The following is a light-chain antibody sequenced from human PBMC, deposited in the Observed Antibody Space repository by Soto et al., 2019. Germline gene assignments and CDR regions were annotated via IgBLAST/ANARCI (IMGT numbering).Light chain of an antibody. J-gene: IGLJ3*02. CDR3: CSYAGNSLWV. V-gene: IGLV2-11*01. Sequence: QSALTQPRSVSGSPGQSVTISCTGTNSDAGGYNYVSWYQQHPGKAPKLVIYDVSKRPSGVPDHFSGSKSGNTASLTISGLQAEDEADYYCCSYAGNSLWVFGRGTKLTVL. CDR2: DVS. CDR1: NSDAGGYNY.